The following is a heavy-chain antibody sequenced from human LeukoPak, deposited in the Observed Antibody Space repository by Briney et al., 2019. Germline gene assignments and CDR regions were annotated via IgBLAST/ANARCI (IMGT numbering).Heavy chain of an antibody. CDR1: RFTFCSNR. V-gene: IGHV3-48*04. CDR3: ARAKHSNYFGYNWFDH. J-gene: IGHJ5*02. CDR2: VSNNSNTI. D-gene: IGHD4-11*01. Sequence: GGTVRLFRAACRFTFCSNRINGVRQARRKGLERGSYVSNNSNTIYYAESVRGRFTISTDNANNSLYLQMNSLRAEDTAVYYCARAKHSNYFGYNWFDHWGQGTLVTVSS.